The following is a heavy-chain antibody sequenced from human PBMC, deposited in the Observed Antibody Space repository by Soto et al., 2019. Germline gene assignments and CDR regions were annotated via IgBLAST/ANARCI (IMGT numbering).Heavy chain of an antibody. J-gene: IGHJ4*02. CDR3: AKPFARGSGSGMYYFDY. Sequence: GGSLRLSCAASGFTFSSYGMHWVRQAPGKGLEWVAVISYDGSNKYYADSVKGRFTISRDNSKNTLYLQMNSLRAEDTAVYYCAKPFARGSGSGMYYFDYWGQGTLVTVSS. CDR1: GFTFSSYG. CDR2: ISYDGSNK. D-gene: IGHD3-10*01. V-gene: IGHV3-30*18.